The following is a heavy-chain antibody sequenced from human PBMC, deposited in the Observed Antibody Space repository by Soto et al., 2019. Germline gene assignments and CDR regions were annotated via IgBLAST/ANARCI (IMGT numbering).Heavy chain of an antibody. Sequence: HPGGSLRLSCAASGFTFSDYGMHWVRQAPGKGLEWVALISYDGDNKYYTDSVKGRLTISRDNSKSTLYLQMNSLSAEDTAVYSCAKDIALVRGVIIDMDVWGQGTTVTVSS. J-gene: IGHJ6*02. CDR2: ISYDGDNK. D-gene: IGHD3-10*01. CDR1: GFTFSDYG. V-gene: IGHV3-30*18. CDR3: AKDIALVRGVIIDMDV.